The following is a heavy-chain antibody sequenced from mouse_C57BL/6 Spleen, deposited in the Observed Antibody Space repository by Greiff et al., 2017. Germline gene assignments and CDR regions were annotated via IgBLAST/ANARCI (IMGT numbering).Heavy chain of an antibody. D-gene: IGHD1-1*01. CDR1: GYSFTGFY. Sequence: EVQLQQSGPELVKPGASVKISCKASGYSFTGFYMNWVKQSPEKSLEWIGEINPSTGGTTYNQKFKAKATLTVDKSSSTAYMQLKSLTSEDSAVYYCAREPYYNGSSRGFDYWGQGTTLTVSS. V-gene: IGHV1-42*01. CDR3: AREPYYNGSSRGFDY. CDR2: INPSTGGT. J-gene: IGHJ2*01.